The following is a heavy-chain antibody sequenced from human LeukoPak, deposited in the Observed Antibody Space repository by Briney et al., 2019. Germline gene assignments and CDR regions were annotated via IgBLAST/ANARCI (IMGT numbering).Heavy chain of an antibody. CDR3: ARLWVVATWFDA. V-gene: IGHV4-39*02. Sequence: PSETLSLTCTVSNGSLTSDSYYWAWVRQPPGRGLEWIGTIFYSGKTYYSASLKSRVTVSLDTSKKNFSLRLSSVTAADTAVYYCARLWVVATWFDAWGQGALVTVSS. D-gene: IGHD3-16*01. CDR2: IFYSGKT. J-gene: IGHJ5*02. CDR1: NGSLTSDSYY.